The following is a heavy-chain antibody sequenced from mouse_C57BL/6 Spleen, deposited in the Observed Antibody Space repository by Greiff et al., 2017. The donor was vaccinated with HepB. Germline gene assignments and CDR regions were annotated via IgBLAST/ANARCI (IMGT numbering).Heavy chain of an antibody. V-gene: IGHV1-19*01. D-gene: IGHD1-1*01. Sequence: VQLQQSGPVLVKPGASVKMSCKASGYTFTDYYMNWVKQSQGKSLEWIGVINPYNGGTSYNQKFKGKATLTVDKSSSTAYMELNSLTSEDSAVYYCARSTTVVARGYWYFDVWGTGTTVTVSS. CDR2: INPYNGGT. CDR3: ARSTTVVARGYWYFDV. J-gene: IGHJ1*03. CDR1: GYTFTDYY.